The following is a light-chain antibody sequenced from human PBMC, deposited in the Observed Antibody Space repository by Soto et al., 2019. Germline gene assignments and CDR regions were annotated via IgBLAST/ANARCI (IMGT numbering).Light chain of an antibody. CDR1: QGISNY. CDR3: QKYDRAPWT. J-gene: IGKJ1*01. Sequence: DIQMTQSPSSLSASVRDRVTITCRASQGISNYFAWYQQKPGKVPKLLIYAASTWQSGVPSRFSGSGSGTDFPLTISSLQPEDVATYYCQKYDRAPWTFGQGTKVEIK. V-gene: IGKV1-27*01. CDR2: AAS.